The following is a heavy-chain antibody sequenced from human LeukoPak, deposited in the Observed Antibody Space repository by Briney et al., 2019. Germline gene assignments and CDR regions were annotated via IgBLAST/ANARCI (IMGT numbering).Heavy chain of an antibody. V-gene: IGHV3-30*02. CDR3: AGSDTIGYLPREWDYWYFDR. CDR1: GFTLRNYG. CDR2: IRYDGSNQ. D-gene: IGHD3-22*01. Sequence: GGSLRLSCAASGFTLRNYGMHWVRQAPGKGLEWVAFIRYDGSNQYYAESVKGRFTISRDNSKNTLYLQMNSLRADDTAVYYCAGSDTIGYLPREWDYWYFDRWGRGTLVTVSS. J-gene: IGHJ2*01.